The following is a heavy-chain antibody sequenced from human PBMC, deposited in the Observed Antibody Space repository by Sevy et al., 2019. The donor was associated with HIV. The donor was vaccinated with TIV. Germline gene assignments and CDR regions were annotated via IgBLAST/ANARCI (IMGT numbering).Heavy chain of an antibody. J-gene: IGHJ4*02. D-gene: IGHD2-15*01. CDR3: ARHTENCSGGSCYSIVSYYFDY. V-gene: IGHV5-51*01. Sequence: GESLKISCKGSGYSFTSYWIGWVRQMPGKGLEWMGIIYPGDSDTRYSPSFQGQVTISADKSISTAYLQWSSLKASDTAMYYCARHTENCSGGSCYSIVSYYFDYWGQGTLVTVSS. CDR1: GYSFTSYW. CDR2: IYPGDSDT.